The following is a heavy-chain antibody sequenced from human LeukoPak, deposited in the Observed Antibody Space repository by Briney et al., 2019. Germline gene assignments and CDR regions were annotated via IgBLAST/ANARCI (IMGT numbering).Heavy chain of an antibody. D-gene: IGHD3-9*01. CDR1: GFTFSSYG. V-gene: IGHV3-30*18. J-gene: IGHJ2*01. CDR3: AKDANILTQYFDL. Sequence: GGSLRLSCAASGFTFSSYGMHWVRQAPGKGLEWVAVISYDGSNKYYADSVKGRFTISRDNSKNTLYLQMNSLRAEDTAVYYCAKDANILTQYFDLWGRGTLVTVSS. CDR2: ISYDGSNK.